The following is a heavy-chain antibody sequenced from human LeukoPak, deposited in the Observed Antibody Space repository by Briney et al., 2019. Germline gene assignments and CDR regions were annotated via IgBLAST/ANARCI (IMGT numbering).Heavy chain of an antibody. CDR1: GFTFSSYA. CDR2: MSSDGSNK. Sequence: GGSLRLSCAASGFTFSSYAMHWVRQAPGKGPEWVAVMSSDGSNKYYTDSVKGRFTISRDNSKSTLYLQVNSLRPEDTAVYYCARDHDYGSGSYLPYYYYMDVWGKGTTVTVSS. D-gene: IGHD3-10*01. CDR3: ARDHDYGSGSYLPYYYYMDV. J-gene: IGHJ6*03. V-gene: IGHV3-30-3*01.